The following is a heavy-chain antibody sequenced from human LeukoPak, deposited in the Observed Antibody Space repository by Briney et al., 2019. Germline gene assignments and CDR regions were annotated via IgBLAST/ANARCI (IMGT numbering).Heavy chain of an antibody. Sequence: ASVKVSCKVSGYTLTELSMHWVRQAPGKGLEWMGGFDPEDGETIYAQKFQGRVTMTEGTSTDTAYMELSSLRSEDTAVYYCATPFGHYWGQGTLVTVSS. CDR3: ATPFGHY. J-gene: IGHJ4*02. V-gene: IGHV1-24*01. CDR1: GYTLTELS. CDR2: FDPEDGET. D-gene: IGHD3-3*01.